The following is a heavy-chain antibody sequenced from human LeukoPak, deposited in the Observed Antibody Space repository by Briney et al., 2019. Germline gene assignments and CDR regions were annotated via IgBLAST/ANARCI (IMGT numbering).Heavy chain of an antibody. Sequence: GGSLRLSCAASELTFSSYSMNWVRQAPGKGLEWVSSISSSSSYIDYADSVKGRFTISRDNAKNSLYLQMNSLRAEDTAVYYCARVYCSSTSCYMANNWNYGDYWGQGTLVTVSS. CDR1: ELTFSSYS. CDR2: ISSSSSYI. D-gene: IGHD2-2*01. CDR3: ARVYCSSTSCYMANNWNYGDY. J-gene: IGHJ4*02. V-gene: IGHV3-21*01.